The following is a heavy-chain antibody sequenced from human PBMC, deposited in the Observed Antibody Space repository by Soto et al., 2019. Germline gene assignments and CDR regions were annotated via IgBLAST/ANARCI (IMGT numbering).Heavy chain of an antibody. CDR2: ISYDGSNK. D-gene: IGHD3-3*01. CDR3: ARDGDSSRGYDFWSGYLSGYGMDV. CDR1: GFTFSSYA. V-gene: IGHV3-30-3*01. Sequence: PGGSLRLSCAASGFTFSSYAMHWVRQAPGKGLEWVAVISYDGSNKYYADSVKGRFTISRDNPKNTLYLQMNSLRAEDTAVYYCARDGDSSRGYDFWSGYLSGYGMDVWGQGTTVTVAS. J-gene: IGHJ6*02.